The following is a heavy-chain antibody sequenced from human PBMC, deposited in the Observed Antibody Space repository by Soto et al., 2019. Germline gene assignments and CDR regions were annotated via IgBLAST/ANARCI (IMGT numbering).Heavy chain of an antibody. CDR2: ISAYNGNT. D-gene: IGHD3-16*01. CDR1: GYTFINFG. J-gene: IGHJ4*02. V-gene: IGHV1-18*01. Sequence: QVQLVQSVAEVKKPGASVKVSCKASGYTFINFGISWVRQAPGQGLEWMAWISAYNGNTNYAQKFQGRVTMTTDTSTSTAYMEVRSLRFDDTAVYYWARGGTPIDYWGQGTLVTVSS. CDR3: ARGGTPIDY.